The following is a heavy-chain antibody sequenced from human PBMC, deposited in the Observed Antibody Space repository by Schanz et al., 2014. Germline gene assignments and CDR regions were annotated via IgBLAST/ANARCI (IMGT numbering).Heavy chain of an antibody. V-gene: IGHV3-33*08. J-gene: IGHJ4*02. D-gene: IGHD3-9*01. CDR1: GFTVSSNH. Sequence: GQLAESGGGLVQPGGSLRLSCAVSGFTVSSNHMSWVRQAPGKGLEWVAVIWSDGSTKYYADSVKGRFTISRDNAKNTLYLQMNSLRAEDTAVYYCAKQIHYDILTVTRNWGQGTLVTVSS. CDR2: IWSDGSTK. CDR3: AKQIHYDILTVTRN.